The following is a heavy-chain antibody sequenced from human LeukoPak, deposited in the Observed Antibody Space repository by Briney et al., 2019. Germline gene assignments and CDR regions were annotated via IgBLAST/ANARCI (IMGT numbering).Heavy chain of an antibody. CDR1: GFTFSSYS. Sequence: GGSLRLSCAASGFTFSSYSMNWVRQAPGKGLEWVSSISSSSSYIYYADSVKGRFTISRDNAKNSLYLQMNSLRAEDTAVYYCARDGYKYGGFDYWGQGTLVTVSS. CDR2: ISSSSSYI. J-gene: IGHJ4*02. CDR3: ARDGYKYGGFDY. D-gene: IGHD5-24*01. V-gene: IGHV3-21*01.